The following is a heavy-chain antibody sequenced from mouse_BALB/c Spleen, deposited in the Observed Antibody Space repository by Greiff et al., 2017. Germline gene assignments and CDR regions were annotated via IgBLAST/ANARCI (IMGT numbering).Heavy chain of an antibody. J-gene: IGHJ3*01. CDR3: ARASSATAWFAY. CDR1: GYSITSGYY. CDR2: ISYDGSN. D-gene: IGHD1-2*01. Sequence: ESGPGLVKPSQSLSLTCSVTGYSITSGYYWNWIRQFPGNKLEWMGYISYDGSNNYNPSLKNRISITRDTSKNQFFLKLNSVTTEDTATYYCARASSATAWFAYWGQGTLVTVSA. V-gene: IGHV3-6*02.